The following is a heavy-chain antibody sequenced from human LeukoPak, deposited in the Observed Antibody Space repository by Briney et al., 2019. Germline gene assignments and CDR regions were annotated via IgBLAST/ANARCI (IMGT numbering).Heavy chain of an antibody. CDR3: ARGGYPDY. CDR2: ISSSSSTI. V-gene: IGHV3-48*01. D-gene: IGHD5-18*01. J-gene: IGHJ4*02. Sequence: PGGSLRLSCAASGFTFSPYAMNWVRQAPGKGLEWVSYISSSSSTIYYADSVKGRFTISRDNAKNSLYLRMSSLRAEDTAVYYCARGGYPDYWGQGTLVTVSS. CDR1: GFTFSPYA.